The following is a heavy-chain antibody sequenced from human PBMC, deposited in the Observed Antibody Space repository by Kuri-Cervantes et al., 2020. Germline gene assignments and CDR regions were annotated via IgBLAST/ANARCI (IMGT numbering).Heavy chain of an antibody. CDR3: ARHDIILLWFGETPGHFDY. CDR2: INYSGST. V-gene: IGHV4-34*01. J-gene: IGHJ4*02. CDR1: GGSFSGYY. Sequence: SETLSLTCAVYGGSFSGYYWSWIRQAPGKGLEWIGEINYSGSTNYNPSLKSRVTISLDTSKNQFSLKLSSVSAADTAVYYCARHDIILLWFGETPGHFDYWGQGTLVTVSS. D-gene: IGHD3-10*01.